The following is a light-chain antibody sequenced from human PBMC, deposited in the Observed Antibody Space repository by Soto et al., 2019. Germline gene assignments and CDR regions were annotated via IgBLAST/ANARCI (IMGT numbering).Light chain of an antibody. J-gene: IGLJ1*01. CDR1: RSDVGGFNY. CDR3: CSYAGTSTNV. CDR2: DVT. V-gene: IGLV2-11*01. Sequence: QSALTQPRSVSGSPGQSVTISCTGTRSDVGGFNYVSWYQHHPDKVPKLMIYDVTKRPSGVPDRFSGYKSGNTASLTISGFQAEDEADDYCCSYAGTSTNVFGTGTKLTVL.